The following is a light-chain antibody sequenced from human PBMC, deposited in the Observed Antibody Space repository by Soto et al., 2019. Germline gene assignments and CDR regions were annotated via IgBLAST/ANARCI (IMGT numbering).Light chain of an antibody. CDR1: QTVISNS. CDR2: GAS. CDR3: QQYNNWPRT. J-gene: IGKJ1*01. Sequence: EIVLTQSPGTLSLSPGEGGTLSCRASQTVISNSLAWYQQKPGQAPRLLIYGASTRATGIPARFSGSGSGTEFTLTISSLQSEDFAVYYCQQYNNWPRTFGQGTKVDIK. V-gene: IGKV3-15*01.